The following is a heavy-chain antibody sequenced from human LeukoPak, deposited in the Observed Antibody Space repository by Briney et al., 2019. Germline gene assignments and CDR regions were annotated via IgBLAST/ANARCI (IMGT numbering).Heavy chain of an antibody. CDR3: AKVSSGWYGSEPFDY. CDR1: GFTFDDYA. Sequence: GGSLRLSCAASGFTFDDYAMHWVRQAPGKGLEWVSGISWNSGSIGYADSVKGRFTISRGNAKNSLYLQMNSLRAEDTALYYCAKVSSGWYGSEPFDYWGQGTLVTVSS. J-gene: IGHJ4*02. V-gene: IGHV3-9*01. D-gene: IGHD6-19*01. CDR2: ISWNSGSI.